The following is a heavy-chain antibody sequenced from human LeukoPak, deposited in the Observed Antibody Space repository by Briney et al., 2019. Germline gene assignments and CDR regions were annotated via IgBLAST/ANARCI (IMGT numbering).Heavy chain of an antibody. Sequence: SETLSLTCTVSGGSISSYYWSWIRQPAGKGLEWIGRIYTSGSTNYNPSLKSRVTMSVDTSKNQFPLKLSSVTAADTAVYYCARGMTSSGWYNFDYWGQGTLVTVSS. J-gene: IGHJ4*02. CDR3: ARGMTSSGWYNFDY. CDR1: GGSISSYY. D-gene: IGHD6-19*01. CDR2: IYTSGST. V-gene: IGHV4-4*07.